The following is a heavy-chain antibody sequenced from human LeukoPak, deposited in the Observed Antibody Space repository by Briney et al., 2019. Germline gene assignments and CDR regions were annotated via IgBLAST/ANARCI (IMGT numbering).Heavy chain of an antibody. D-gene: IGHD4-17*01. V-gene: IGHV4-39*01. Sequence: PSETLSLTCTVSGGSISSSSYYWGWIRQPPGKGLEWIGSIYYSGSTYYNPSLKSRVTISVDTSKNQFSLKLSSVTAAGTAVYYCARTTVTTGRCLDYWGQGTLVTVSS. J-gene: IGHJ4*02. CDR3: ARTTVTTGRCLDY. CDR2: IYYSGST. CDR1: GGSISSSSYY.